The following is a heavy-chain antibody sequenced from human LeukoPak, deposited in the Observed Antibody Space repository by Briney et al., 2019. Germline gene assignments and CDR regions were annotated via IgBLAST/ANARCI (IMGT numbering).Heavy chain of an antibody. Sequence: ASVKVSCKASGGTFSSYAISWVRQAPGQGLEWRGRIIPIFGTANYAQKFQGRVTITADKSTSTAYMELSSLRSEDTAVYYCARPGTAMGHTFDYWGQGTLVTVSS. CDR2: IIPIFGTA. V-gene: IGHV1-69*06. CDR1: GGTFSSYA. J-gene: IGHJ4*02. CDR3: ARPGTAMGHTFDY. D-gene: IGHD5-18*01.